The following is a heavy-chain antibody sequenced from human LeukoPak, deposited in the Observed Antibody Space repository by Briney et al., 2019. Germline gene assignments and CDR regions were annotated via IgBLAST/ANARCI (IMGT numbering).Heavy chain of an antibody. J-gene: IGHJ5*02. CDR1: GGTFSSYA. Sequence: ASVKVSCRASGGTFSSYAISWVRQAPGQGLEWMGGIIPIFGTANYAQKFQGRVTITADESTSTAYMELSSLRSEDTAVYYCARDDYRMTGRITIFPAFDPWGQGTLVTVSS. V-gene: IGHV1-69*13. CDR2: IIPIFGTA. D-gene: IGHD3-3*01. CDR3: ARDDYRMTGRITIFPAFDP.